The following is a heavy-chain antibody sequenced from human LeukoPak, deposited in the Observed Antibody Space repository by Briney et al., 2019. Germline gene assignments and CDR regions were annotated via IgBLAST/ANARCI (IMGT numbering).Heavy chain of an antibody. J-gene: IGHJ3*02. V-gene: IGHV3-74*01. CDR1: GFTFSSYW. CDR3: ARDRSGSDRGWVPDAFDI. CDR2: INSDGSST. D-gene: IGHD1-26*01. Sequence: GGSLRLSCAASGFTFSSYWMHWVRQAPGKGLVWVSRINSDGSSTSYADSVKGRFTISRGNAKNSLYLQMNSLRAEDTAVYYCARDRSGSDRGWVPDAFDIWGQGTMVTVSS.